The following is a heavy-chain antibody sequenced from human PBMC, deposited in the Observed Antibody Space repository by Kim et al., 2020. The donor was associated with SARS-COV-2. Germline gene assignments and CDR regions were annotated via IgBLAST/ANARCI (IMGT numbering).Heavy chain of an antibody. CDR2: IWYDGSNK. CDR3: AREGDYYDSSGYPPPFDY. V-gene: IGHV3-33*01. D-gene: IGHD3-22*01. CDR1: GFTFSSYG. Sequence: GGSLRLSCAASGFTFSSYGMHWVRQAPGKGLEWVAVIWYDGSNKYYADSVKGRFTISRDNSKNTLYMQMNSLRAEDTAVYYCAREGDYYDSSGYPPPFDYWGQGTLVTVSS. J-gene: IGHJ4*02.